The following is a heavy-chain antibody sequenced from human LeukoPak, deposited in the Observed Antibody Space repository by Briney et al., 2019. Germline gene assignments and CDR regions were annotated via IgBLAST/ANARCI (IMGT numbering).Heavy chain of an antibody. Sequence: GASVKVSCKASGYTFTSYGISWVRQAPGQGLEWMGWISAYNGNTNYAQKLQGRVTMTTDTSTSTAYMELRSLRSDDTAVYYCARKRNRITPRTIVIGHDAFDIWGQGTMVTVSS. CDR2: ISAYNGNT. D-gene: IGHD4-23*01. CDR1: GYTFTSYG. V-gene: IGHV1-18*01. J-gene: IGHJ3*02. CDR3: ARKRNRITPRTIVIGHDAFDI.